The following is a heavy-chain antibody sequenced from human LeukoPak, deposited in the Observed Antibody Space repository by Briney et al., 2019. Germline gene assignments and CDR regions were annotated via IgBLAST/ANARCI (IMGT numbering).Heavy chain of an antibody. V-gene: IGHV4-59*08. CDR2: IYYSGST. CDR1: GGSISTYY. J-gene: IGHJ4*02. CDR3: ARRGYCSGTSCYIFDY. Sequence: PSETLSLTCTVSGGSISTYYWSWIRQPPGKGLEWIGHIYYSGSTNYNPSLNIRVTISVDTSKNQFSLKLSSVTAADTAVYYCARRGYCSGTSCYIFDYWGQGTLVTVSS. D-gene: IGHD2-2*02.